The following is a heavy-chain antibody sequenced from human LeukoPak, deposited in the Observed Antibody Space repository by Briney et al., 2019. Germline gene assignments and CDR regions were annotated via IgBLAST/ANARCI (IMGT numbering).Heavy chain of an antibody. Sequence: PGGSLRLSCAASGFTFNSYAMSWLRQAPWKGLEWVSGISVAGSKRHYADSVKGRFTISRDNSKNTLYLQMNSLRAEDTALYYCAKDSLAYCTSSSCFDFDFWGQGALVTVSS. V-gene: IGHV3-23*01. D-gene: IGHD2-2*01. CDR3: AKDSLAYCTSSSCFDFDF. CDR2: ISVAGSKR. J-gene: IGHJ4*02. CDR1: GFTFNSYA.